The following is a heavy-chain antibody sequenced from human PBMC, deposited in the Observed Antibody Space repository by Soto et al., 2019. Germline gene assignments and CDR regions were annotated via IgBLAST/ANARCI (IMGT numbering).Heavy chain of an antibody. D-gene: IGHD6-13*01. CDR3: ARGIAAADAFDI. CDR2: IYYSGST. J-gene: IGHJ3*02. Sequence: SETLSLTCTVSGGSISSSSYYWGWIRQPPGKGLEWIGSIYYSGSTYYNPSLKSRVTISVDTSKNQFSLKLSSVTAADTAVYYCARGIAAADAFDIWGQGTMVTVSS. V-gene: IGHV4-39*01. CDR1: GGSISSSSYY.